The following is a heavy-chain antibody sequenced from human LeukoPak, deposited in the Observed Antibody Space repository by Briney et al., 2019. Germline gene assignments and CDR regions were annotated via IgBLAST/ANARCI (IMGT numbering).Heavy chain of an antibody. J-gene: IGHJ4*02. CDR2: DGAGGGGP. D-gene: IGHD2-15*01. V-gene: IGHV3-23*01. CDR3: AKEDVGAAPDY. CDR1: GFTFSSYG. Sequence: PGGSLRLSCAASGFTFSSYGMSWIRQAPGKGLEWVSADGAGGGGPYYADSVNGRFTMSRDNSENMLYLQMDSLRGEDTAVYYCAKEDVGAAPDYWGQGTLVTVSS.